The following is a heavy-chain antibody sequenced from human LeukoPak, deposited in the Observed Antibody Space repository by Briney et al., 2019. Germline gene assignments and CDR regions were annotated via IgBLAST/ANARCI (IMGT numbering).Heavy chain of an antibody. CDR1: GFTFSNYW. D-gene: IGHD3-3*01. CDR2: IKQDGSEK. V-gene: IGHV3-7*04. Sequence: SGGSLRLSCAASGFTFSNYWMSWVRQAPGKGLEWVANIKQDGSEKYYVDSVKGRFIISRDNAKNSLYLQMNSLRVEDTAVYYCARGGLRLLEWLSPFDYWGQGTLVTVSS. J-gene: IGHJ4*02. CDR3: ARGGLRLLEWLSPFDY.